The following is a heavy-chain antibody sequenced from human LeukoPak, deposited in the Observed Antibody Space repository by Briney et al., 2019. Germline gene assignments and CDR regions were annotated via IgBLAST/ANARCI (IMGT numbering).Heavy chain of an antibody. V-gene: IGHV4-59*08. CDR1: GGSLSNYY. D-gene: IGHD6-13*01. CDR2: IYYSGST. CDR3: ARHGRSWSAEYFQH. Sequence: SETLSLTCTVSGGSLSNYYWSWIRQPPGKGLEWIGYIYYSGSTNYNPSLKSRVTISVDTSKNQFSLKLSSVTAADTAVYYCARHGRSWSAEYFQHWGQGTLVTVSS. J-gene: IGHJ1*01.